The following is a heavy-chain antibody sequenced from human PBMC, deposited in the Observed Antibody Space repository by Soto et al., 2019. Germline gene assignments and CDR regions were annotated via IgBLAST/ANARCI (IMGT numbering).Heavy chain of an antibody. CDR2: IIPIFGTA. Sequence: QVQLVQSGAEVKKPGSSVKVSCKASGGTFSSYAISWVRPAPGQGLEWMGGIIPIFGTANYAQKFQGSVTINADESTSTAYMELTSMRSEDTAVYYCARARSGYDWSYYYYSMDVWGQGNTVTVSS. CDR3: ARARSGYDWSYYYYSMDV. V-gene: IGHV1-69*01. J-gene: IGHJ6*02. CDR1: GGTFSSYA. D-gene: IGHD5-12*01.